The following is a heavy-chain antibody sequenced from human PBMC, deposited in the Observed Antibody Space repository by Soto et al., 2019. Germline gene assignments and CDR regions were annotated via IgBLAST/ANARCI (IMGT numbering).Heavy chain of an antibody. CDR2: ISYDGNNK. V-gene: IGHV3-30*18. D-gene: IGHD2-15*01. CDR3: AKDEVLVVAVARDYYGMDV. CDR1: GFTFSSYG. J-gene: IGHJ6*02. Sequence: QVQLVESGGGVVQPGRSLRLSCAASGFTFSSYGMHWVRQAPGKGLEWVAVISYDGNNKYYADSVKGRFTISRDNSKNTLYLQMNSLRAEGTAVYYCAKDEVLVVAVARDYYGMDVWGQGTTVTVSS.